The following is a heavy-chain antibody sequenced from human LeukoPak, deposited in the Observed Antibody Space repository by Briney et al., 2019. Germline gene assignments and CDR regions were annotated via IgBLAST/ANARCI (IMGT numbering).Heavy chain of an antibody. V-gene: IGHV4-34*01. Sequence: SETLSLTCTVSGGSISSYYWSWIRQPPGKGLEWIGEINHSGSTNYNPSLKSRVTISVDTSKNQFSLKLSSVTAADTAVYYCARGSNLGPTIFGVVIIVRGPFDYWGQGTLVTVSS. CDR2: INHSGST. CDR3: ARGSNLGPTIFGVVIIVRGPFDY. D-gene: IGHD3-3*01. CDR1: GGSISSYY. J-gene: IGHJ4*02.